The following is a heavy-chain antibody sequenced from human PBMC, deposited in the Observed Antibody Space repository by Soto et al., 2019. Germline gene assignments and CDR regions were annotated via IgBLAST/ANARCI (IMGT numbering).Heavy chain of an antibody. D-gene: IGHD5-12*01. Sequence: PSETLSLTCAVSAYSISSSNWWGWIRQPPGKGLEWIGYIYYSGTTYYNPSLKSRLTMSVDTSKNQFSLQLTSMTAADTAVYYCARAGYSYGTGYYFDYWSQGTLVTVSS. CDR1: AYSISSSNW. CDR3: ARAGYSYGTGYYFDY. J-gene: IGHJ4*02. V-gene: IGHV4-28*03. CDR2: IYYSGTT.